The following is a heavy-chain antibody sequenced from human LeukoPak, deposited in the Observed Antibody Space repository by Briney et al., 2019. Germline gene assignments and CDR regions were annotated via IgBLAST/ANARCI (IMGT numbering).Heavy chain of an antibody. J-gene: IGHJ4*02. Sequence: GGSLRLSCAASGFTFSGYGMHWVRQAPGKGLEWVAVIWYDGSNKYYADSVKGRFTISRDNSKNTLYLQMNSLRAEDTAVYYCARDQTCSGGSCYYPIFDYWGQGTLVTVSS. D-gene: IGHD2-15*01. CDR1: GFTFSGYG. V-gene: IGHV3-33*01. CDR2: IWYDGSNK. CDR3: ARDQTCSGGSCYYPIFDY.